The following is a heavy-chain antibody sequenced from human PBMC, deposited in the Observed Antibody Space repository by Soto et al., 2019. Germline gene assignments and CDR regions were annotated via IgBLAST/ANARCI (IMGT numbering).Heavy chain of an antibody. J-gene: IGHJ4*02. D-gene: IGHD6-13*01. Sequence: QLQLQESGSGLVKPSETLSLTCSVSGGSISSGGYSWSWIRQPPGKGLEWIGYIYHSGSTHYNPSLKSRVTISVARSKNQFSLKLTSVTAADTAVYYCARNRVGISWYADYWGRGTRVTVSS. CDR2: IYHSGST. CDR1: GGSISSGGYS. V-gene: IGHV4-30-2*01. CDR3: ARNRVGISWYADY.